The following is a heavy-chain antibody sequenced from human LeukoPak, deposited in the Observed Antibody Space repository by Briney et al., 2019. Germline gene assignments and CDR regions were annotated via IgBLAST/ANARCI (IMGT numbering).Heavy chain of an antibody. CDR2: ISGDGGRT. Sequence: PGGGLRLPCAESVDTLDDYFIYSGRDALGGGVEWVSLISGDGGRTYYEASVKGRFTISRDNSKSSLYLQMNSLRAEDTALYYCAKDSYYGSGSSDAFDIWGEGTMVTVSP. V-gene: IGHV3-43D*03. CDR3: AKDSYYGSGSSDAFDI. CDR1: VDTLDDYF. J-gene: IGHJ3*02. D-gene: IGHD3-10*01.